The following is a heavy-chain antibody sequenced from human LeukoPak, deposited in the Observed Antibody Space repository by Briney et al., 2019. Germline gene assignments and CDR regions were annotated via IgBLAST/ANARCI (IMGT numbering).Heavy chain of an antibody. D-gene: IGHD4-11*01. CDR2: INSDESIT. CDR1: GFTFSSSW. CDR3: ARGLVPGFLDY. V-gene: IGHV3-74*01. Sequence: GGSLRLSCAASGFTFSSSWMYWVRQAPGKGLVLVSRINSDESITTYADSVKGRFTISRDNAKNTLYLQMNSLRAEDTAVYYCARGLVPGFLDYWGQGTPVTVSS. J-gene: IGHJ4*02.